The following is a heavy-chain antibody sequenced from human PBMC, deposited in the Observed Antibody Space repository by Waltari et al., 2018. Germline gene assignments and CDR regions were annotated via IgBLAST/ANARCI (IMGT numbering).Heavy chain of an antibody. CDR2: TIPIFGKA. Sequence: QVQLVQSGAEVKKPGSSVKVSCKASGGTFSSYAISWVRQAPGQGLEWMGRTIPIFGKANYAKKFQGRVTMTADKSTSTAYMELSSLRAEDTAVYYCARDPYEYSSSSLVYGMDVWGQGTTVTVSS. V-gene: IGHV1-69*04. CDR3: ARDPYEYSSSSLVYGMDV. D-gene: IGHD6-6*01. CDR1: GGTFSSYA. J-gene: IGHJ6*02.